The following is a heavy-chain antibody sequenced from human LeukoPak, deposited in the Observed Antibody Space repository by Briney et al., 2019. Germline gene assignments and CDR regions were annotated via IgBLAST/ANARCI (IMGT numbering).Heavy chain of an antibody. J-gene: IGHJ2*01. Sequence: VKVSCKASGGTFSSYAISWVRQAPGQGLEWIGRIIPLFGIANYAQKFQGRVTITADKSTSTAYMELSSLRSEDTAVYYCARDLCQAVCVNWYFDLWGRGTLVTVSS. D-gene: IGHD2-8*01. CDR2: IIPLFGIA. CDR1: GGTFSSYA. V-gene: IGHV1-69*04. CDR3: ARDLCQAVCVNWYFDL.